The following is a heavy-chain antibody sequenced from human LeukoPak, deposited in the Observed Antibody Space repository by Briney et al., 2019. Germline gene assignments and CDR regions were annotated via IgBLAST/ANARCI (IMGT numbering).Heavy chain of an antibody. CDR2: INLNSGGT. J-gene: IGHJ4*02. V-gene: IGHV1-2*02. D-gene: IGHD2-15*01. Sequence: ASVKVSCKASGYTFTDYYMHWVRQAPGQGLEWMGWINLNSGGTNFAQRFRGRVTMTRDTSISTAYMDLSRLISDDPAVYYCARDAGYCTGGSCWYFDHWGQGTLVTVSS. CDR3: ARDAGYCTGGSCWYFDH. CDR1: GYTFTDYY.